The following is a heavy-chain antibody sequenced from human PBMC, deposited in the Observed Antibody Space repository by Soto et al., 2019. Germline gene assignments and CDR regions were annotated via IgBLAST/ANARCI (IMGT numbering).Heavy chain of an antibody. J-gene: IGHJ6*02. D-gene: IGHD3-3*01. CDR1: GYSFTSYW. Sequence: GESLKISCKGSGYSFTSYWIGWVRHMPGKGLEWMGIIYPGDSDTRHSPSFQGRVTISADKSISTAYLQWSSLKASDTAMYYCAIHPYDFWSGYRDYYYYYGVDVWGQGTTVTVSS. CDR2: IYPGDSDT. CDR3: AIHPYDFWSGYRDYYYYYGVDV. V-gene: IGHV5-51*01.